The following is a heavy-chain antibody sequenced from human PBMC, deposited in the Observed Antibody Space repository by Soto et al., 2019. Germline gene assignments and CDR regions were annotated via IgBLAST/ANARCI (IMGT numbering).Heavy chain of an antibody. D-gene: IGHD3-9*01. CDR2: INPNSGGT. J-gene: IGHJ4*02. Sequence: ASLKVSCKASVYTFTGYYMHWVRQAPGQGLEWMGWINPNSGGTNYAQKFQGRVTMTRDTSISTAYMELSRLRSDDTAVYYCARGPYYDILTGYYLYYFDYWGQGTLVTVSS. CDR3: ARGPYYDILTGYYLYYFDY. CDR1: VYTFTGYY. V-gene: IGHV1-2*02.